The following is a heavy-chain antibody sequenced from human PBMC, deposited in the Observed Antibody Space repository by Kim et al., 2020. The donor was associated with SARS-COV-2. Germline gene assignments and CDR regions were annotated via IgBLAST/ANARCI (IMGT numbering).Heavy chain of an antibody. CDR3: ARVSRITMVRGATYYFDY. Sequence: SETLSLTCTVSGGSISSGGYYWSWIRQHPGKGLEWIGYIYYSGSTYYNPSLKSRVTISVDTSKNQFSLKLSSVTAADTAVYYCARVSRITMVRGATYYFDYWGQGTLVTVSS. V-gene: IGHV4-31*03. CDR1: GGSISSGGYY. CDR2: IYYSGST. J-gene: IGHJ4*02. D-gene: IGHD3-10*01.